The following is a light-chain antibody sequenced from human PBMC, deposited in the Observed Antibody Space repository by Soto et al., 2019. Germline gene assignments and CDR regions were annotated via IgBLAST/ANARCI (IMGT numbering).Light chain of an antibody. V-gene: IGKV3-15*01. CDR3: QQYNNWRPIS. CDR1: QGISDT. Sequence: EIVMTQSPATLSVSPGEGATLSCRASQGISDTLAWYQQKPGQTPRLLIYDTSIRAAGVPARFSGSRSGAEFTLTITSLQSEDFAVYYCQQYNNWRPISFGQGTRLEI. CDR2: DTS. J-gene: IGKJ5*01.